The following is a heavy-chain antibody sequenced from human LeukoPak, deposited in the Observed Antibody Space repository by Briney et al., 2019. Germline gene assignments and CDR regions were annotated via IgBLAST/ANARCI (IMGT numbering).Heavy chain of an antibody. J-gene: IGHJ4*02. V-gene: IGHV3-23*01. Sequence: GWSLRLSCAASGFILSSYAMSWLRQAPGKGLEWVSAISGSGGSTYYADSVKGRFTISRDNSKNTLYLQMNSLRAEDTAVYYCAKDNDFWSGYLFDYWGQGTLVTVSS. D-gene: IGHD3-3*01. CDR2: ISGSGGST. CDR3: AKDNDFWSGYLFDY. CDR1: GFILSSYA.